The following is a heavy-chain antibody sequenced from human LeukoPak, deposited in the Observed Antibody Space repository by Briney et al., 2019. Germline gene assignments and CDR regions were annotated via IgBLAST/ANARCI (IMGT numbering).Heavy chain of an antibody. D-gene: IGHD5-24*01. V-gene: IGHV1-46*01. CDR3: AGGSRWPA. CDR1: GYTFTSYS. Sequence: ASVKVSCKASGYTFTSYSIHWVRQAPGQGLEWMGIINPSGGSTTYTQKFQGRVTMTRDTSTSTVYMELSSLRSEDTAVYYCAGGSRWPAWGQGTLVTVSS. CDR2: INPSGGST. J-gene: IGHJ4*02.